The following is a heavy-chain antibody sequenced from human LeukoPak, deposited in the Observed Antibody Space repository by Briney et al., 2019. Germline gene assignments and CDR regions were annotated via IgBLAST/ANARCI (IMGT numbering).Heavy chain of an antibody. CDR1: GFTVSSNY. J-gene: IGHJ4*02. D-gene: IGHD1-26*01. V-gene: IGHV3-66*02. Sequence: GGSLRLSCAASGFTVSSNYMSWHRQAPGKGLEWVSVIYSGGSTYYADSVKGRFTISRDNSKNTLYLQMNSLRAEDTAVYYCAREVVSGSYPYYFDYWGQGTLVTVSS. CDR2: IYSGGST. CDR3: AREVVSGSYPYYFDY.